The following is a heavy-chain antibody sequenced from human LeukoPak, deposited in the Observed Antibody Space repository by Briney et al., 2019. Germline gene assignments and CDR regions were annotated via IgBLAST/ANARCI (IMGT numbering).Heavy chain of an antibody. J-gene: IGHJ4*02. D-gene: IGHD6-13*01. V-gene: IGHV3-66*02. CDR1: GFTVSSNY. CDR3: ARRRSSSWGIDY. CDR2: IYSSGNT. Sequence: GGSLRLSCAASGFTVSSNYRSWVRQAPGKGLEWVSVIYSSGNTYYADSVKDRFTISRDNSKNTMYLQMNSLRTEDTAVYYCARRRSSSWGIDYWGQGTLVTVSS.